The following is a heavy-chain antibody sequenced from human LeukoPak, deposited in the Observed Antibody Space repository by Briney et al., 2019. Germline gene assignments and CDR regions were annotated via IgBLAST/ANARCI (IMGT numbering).Heavy chain of an antibody. Sequence: PSETLSLTCTVSGGSISSYHWSWIRQPPGKGLEWIGYIYYSGSTNYNPSLKSRVTISVDTSKNQFSLKLSSVTAADTAVYYCARGGYSSILLAVAGPRASFDYWGQGTLVTVSS. CDR1: GGSISSYH. D-gene: IGHD6-13*01. CDR3: ARGGYSSILLAVAGPRASFDY. CDR2: IYYSGST. V-gene: IGHV4-59*01. J-gene: IGHJ4*02.